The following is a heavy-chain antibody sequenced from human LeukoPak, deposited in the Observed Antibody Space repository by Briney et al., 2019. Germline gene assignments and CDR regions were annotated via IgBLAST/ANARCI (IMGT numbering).Heavy chain of an antibody. CDR3: ARDNAWIQHHAFDI. CDR1: GYTFTSYG. CDR2: ISAYNGNT. J-gene: IGHJ3*02. D-gene: IGHD5-18*01. Sequence: GASVKVSCKASGYTFTSYGISWVRQAPGQGLEWMGWISAYNGNTNYAQKLQGRVTMTTDTSTSTAYMELRSLRPDDTAVYYCARDNAWIQHHAFDIWGQGTMATVSS. V-gene: IGHV1-18*01.